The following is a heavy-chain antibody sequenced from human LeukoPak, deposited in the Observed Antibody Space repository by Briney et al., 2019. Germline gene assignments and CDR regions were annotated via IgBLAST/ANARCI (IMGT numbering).Heavy chain of an antibody. J-gene: IGHJ6*02. CDR3: ARDRIIVAPAAMLFLDGYYYYGMDV. CDR1: GYTFTSYY. Sequence: ASVKVSCKASGYTFTSYYMHWVRQAPGQGLEWMGIINPSGGSTSYAQKFQGRVTMTRDTSTSTVYMELSSLRSEDTAVYCCARDRIIVAPAAMLFLDGYYYYGMDVWGQGTTVTVSS. CDR2: INPSGGST. D-gene: IGHD2-2*01. V-gene: IGHV1-46*01.